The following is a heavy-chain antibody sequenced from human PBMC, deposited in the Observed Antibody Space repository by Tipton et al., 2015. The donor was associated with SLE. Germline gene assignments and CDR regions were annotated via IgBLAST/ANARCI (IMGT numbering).Heavy chain of an antibody. J-gene: IGHJ1*01. V-gene: IGHV4-39*07. CDR3: GRHEVRSRGWYRGPQYVQH. CDR1: GGSISSYY. D-gene: IGHD6-19*01. CDR2: IYYSGGA. Sequence: LRLSCTVSGGSISSYYWGWIRQPPGKGLEYLGSIYYSGGAYYTPSLKSRLSISVDMSKNQFSLRLSSVTAADTAVYFCGRHEVRSRGWYRGPQYVQHWGQGTLVTVSS.